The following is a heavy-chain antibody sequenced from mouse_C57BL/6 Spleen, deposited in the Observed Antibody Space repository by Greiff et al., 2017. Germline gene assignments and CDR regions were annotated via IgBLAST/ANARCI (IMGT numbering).Heavy chain of an antibody. V-gene: IGHV1-82*01. CDR3: VITTVVASYYFDY. Sequence: VQLQESGPELVKPGASVKISCKASGYAFSSSWMNWVKQRPGKGLEWIGRIYPGDGDTNYNGKFKGKATLTADKSSSTAYMQLSSLTSEDSAVYFCVITTVVASYYFDYWGQGTTLTVSS. J-gene: IGHJ2*01. CDR2: IYPGDGDT. D-gene: IGHD1-1*01. CDR1: GYAFSSSW.